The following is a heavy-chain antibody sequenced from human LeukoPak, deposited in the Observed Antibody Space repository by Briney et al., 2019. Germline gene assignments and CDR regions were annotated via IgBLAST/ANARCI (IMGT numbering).Heavy chain of an antibody. J-gene: IGHJ6*02. CDR2: ISYDGSNK. V-gene: IGHV3-30*18. CDR1: GFTFSSYG. Sequence: GGSLRLSCAASGFTFSSYGMHWVCQAPGKGLEWVAVISYDGSNKYYADSVKGRFTISRDNSKNTLYLQMNSLRAEDTAVYYCAKVPTLGGLVYGMDVWGQGTTVTVSS. CDR3: AKVPTLGGLVYGMDV. D-gene: IGHD3/OR15-3a*01.